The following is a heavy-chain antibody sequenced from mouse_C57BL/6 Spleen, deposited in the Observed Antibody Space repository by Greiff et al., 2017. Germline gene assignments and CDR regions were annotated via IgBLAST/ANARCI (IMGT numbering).Heavy chain of an antibody. CDR3: TLTTVVATDYAMDY. CDR1: GFTFSNYW. CDR2: IRLKSDNYAT. J-gene: IGHJ4*01. Sequence: EVQRVESGGGLVQPGGSMKLSCVASGFTFSNYWMNWVRQSPEKGLEWVAQIRLKSDNYATHYAESVKGRFTISRDDSKSSVYLQMNNLRAEDTGIYYCTLTTVVATDYAMDYWGQGTSVTVSS. V-gene: IGHV6-3*01. D-gene: IGHD1-1*01.